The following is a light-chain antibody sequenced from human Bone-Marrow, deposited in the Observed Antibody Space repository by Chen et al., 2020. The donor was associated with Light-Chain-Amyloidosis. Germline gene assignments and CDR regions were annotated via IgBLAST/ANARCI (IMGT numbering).Light chain of an antibody. V-gene: IGLV2-14*01. J-gene: IGLJ1*01. CDR3: SSYTITNTLV. CDR2: EVT. CDR1: SSDVGGDNH. Sequence: QSALTQPASVSGSPAQSITITCTVTSSDVGGDNHVSWYPQHPDKAPKLMIYEVTNRPSWVPDRFSGSKSDNTASLTISGLQTEDEADYFCSSYTITNTLVFGSGTRVTVL.